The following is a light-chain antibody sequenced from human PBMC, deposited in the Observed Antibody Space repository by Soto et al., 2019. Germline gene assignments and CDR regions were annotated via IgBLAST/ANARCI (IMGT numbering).Light chain of an antibody. J-gene: IGKJ2*01. V-gene: IGKV3-20*01. CDR2: GAS. Sequence: EILLTQSPRTRSLSPGERATLYCRASQSVSSSSFAWYQQKPGQAPRLLIYGASSRATGIPDRFSGSGSGTDFTLTITRLEPEDFAVYYCQQYGTSPYTFVQGTKVDIK. CDR3: QQYGTSPYT. CDR1: QSVSSSS.